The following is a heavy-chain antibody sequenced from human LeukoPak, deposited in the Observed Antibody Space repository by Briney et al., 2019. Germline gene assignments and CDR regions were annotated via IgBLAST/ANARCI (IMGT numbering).Heavy chain of an antibody. CDR3: ARGVRYYDILTGYGSNYMDV. V-gene: IGHV4-39*01. CDR1: GGSFSIYY. Sequence: SETLSLTCTVSGGSFSIYYWGWIRQPPGKGLEWIGSIYYSGSTYYNPSLKSRVTISVDTSKNQFSLKLSSVTAADTAVYYCARGVRYYDILTGYGSNYMDVWGKGTTVTISS. J-gene: IGHJ6*03. D-gene: IGHD3-9*01. CDR2: IYYSGST.